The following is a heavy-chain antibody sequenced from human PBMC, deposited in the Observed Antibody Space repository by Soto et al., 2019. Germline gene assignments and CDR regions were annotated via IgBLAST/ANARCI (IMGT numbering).Heavy chain of an antibody. CDR1: GGSISSYY. CDR3: ARRYGYSFDY. V-gene: IGHV4-59*08. Sequence: QVQLQESGPGLVKPSETLSLTCTVSGGSISSYYWSWIRQPPGKGLEWIGYIYYSGSTNYNPSLKSRVNISVDTSKNQFSLKLGSVSAADTAVYYCARRYGYSFDYWGQGTLVTVSS. J-gene: IGHJ4*02. D-gene: IGHD1-1*01. CDR2: IYYSGST.